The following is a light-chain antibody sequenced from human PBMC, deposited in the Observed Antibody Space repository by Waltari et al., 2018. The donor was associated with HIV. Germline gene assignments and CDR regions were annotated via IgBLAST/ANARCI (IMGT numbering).Light chain of an antibody. CDR2: KDI. V-gene: IGLV3-25*03. J-gene: IGLJ3*02. Sequence: SYDLTQPPSVSVSPGQTARITCSGDSLPKECVQWYQQKPGQAPVLLIYKDIKRPSGIPERFSGSTSGTTVTLTISGVQAEDEADYYCQSADTTAWVFGGGTKLTVL. CDR1: SLPKEC. CDR3: QSADTTAWV.